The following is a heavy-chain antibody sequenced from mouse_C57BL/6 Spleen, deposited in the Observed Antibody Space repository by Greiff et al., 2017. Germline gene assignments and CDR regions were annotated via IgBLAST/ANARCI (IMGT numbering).Heavy chain of an antibody. D-gene: IGHD1-1*01. CDR3: VKEGSYYYGRGAMDY. V-gene: IGHV2-5*01. CDR1: GFSLTSYG. Sequence: VKLQQSGPGLVQPSQSLSITCTVSGFSLTSYGVHWVRQSPGKGLEWLGVIWRGGSTDYNAAFMSRLSITKDNSKRQVFFKMNSLQADDTAIYYCVKEGSYYYGRGAMDYWGQGTSVTVSS. CDR2: IWRGGST. J-gene: IGHJ4*01.